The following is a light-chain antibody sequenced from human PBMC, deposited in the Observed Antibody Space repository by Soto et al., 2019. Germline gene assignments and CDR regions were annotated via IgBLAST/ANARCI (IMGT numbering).Light chain of an antibody. Sequence: EIVLTQSPGTLSFSPGERATLSCRASQTLSNSFIAWYQQKPGQAPRLLIYGASTRATGIPARFSGSGSGTEFTLTISRLEPEDFAVYCCQQHGSSPPTFGGGTKVDIK. V-gene: IGKV3-20*01. CDR1: QTLSNSF. CDR2: GAS. CDR3: QQHGSSPPT. J-gene: IGKJ4*01.